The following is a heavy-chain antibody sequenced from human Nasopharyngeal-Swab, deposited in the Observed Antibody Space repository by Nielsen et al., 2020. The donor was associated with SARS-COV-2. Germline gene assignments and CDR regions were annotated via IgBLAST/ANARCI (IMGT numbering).Heavy chain of an antibody. CDR2: INPSGGST. D-gene: IGHD6-13*01. Sequence: WVRQAPGQGLEWMGIINPSGGSTSYAQKFQGRVTMTRDTSTSTVYMELSSLRSEDTAVYYCARVQQLVSPYYYYGMDVWGQGTTVTSP. CDR3: ARVQQLVSPYYYYGMDV. V-gene: IGHV1-46*01. J-gene: IGHJ6*02.